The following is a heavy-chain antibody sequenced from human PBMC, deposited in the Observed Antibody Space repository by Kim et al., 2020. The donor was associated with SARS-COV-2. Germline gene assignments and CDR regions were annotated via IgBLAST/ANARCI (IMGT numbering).Heavy chain of an antibody. CDR3: ARHVVLLWFGELLYPAVGFDP. V-gene: IGHV4-39*01. Sequence: SETLSLTCTVSGGSISSSSYYWGWIRQPPGKGLEWIGSIYYSGSTYYNPSLKSRVTISVDTSKTQFSLKLSSVTAADTAVYYCARHVVLLWFGELLYPAVGFDPWGQGTLVTVSS. CDR1: GGSISSSSYY. CDR2: IYYSGST. D-gene: IGHD3-10*01. J-gene: IGHJ5*02.